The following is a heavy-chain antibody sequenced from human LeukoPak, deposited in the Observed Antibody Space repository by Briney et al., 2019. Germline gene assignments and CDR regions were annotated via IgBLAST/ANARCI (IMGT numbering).Heavy chain of an antibody. CDR1: GFTFSTYS. D-gene: IGHD5-18*01. Sequence: GGSLRLSCAASGFTFSTYSMNWVRQAPGKGLEWVSYISSRSSTIYYLDSVKGRFTISRDNAKNSLYLQMNSLRAGDTAVYYCARDLDTYYGMDVWGQGTTVTVSS. J-gene: IGHJ6*02. CDR3: ARDLDTYYGMDV. CDR2: ISSRSSTI. V-gene: IGHV3-48*01.